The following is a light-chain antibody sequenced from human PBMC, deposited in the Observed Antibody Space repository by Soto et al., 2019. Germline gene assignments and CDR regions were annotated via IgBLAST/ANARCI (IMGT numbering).Light chain of an antibody. CDR3: QSYDSSLSGYG. V-gene: IGLV1-40*01. J-gene: IGLJ1*01. CDR2: GNN. Sequence: QSFLTQPPSVSVAPGQRVTISCTGSSANIGAAYNVDWYQQLPGTAPKLLIYGNNNRPSGVPARFSGSKSGTSASLAIAGLKAEDEGDYYCQSYDSSLSGYGFGTGTKVTV. CDR1: SANIGAAYN.